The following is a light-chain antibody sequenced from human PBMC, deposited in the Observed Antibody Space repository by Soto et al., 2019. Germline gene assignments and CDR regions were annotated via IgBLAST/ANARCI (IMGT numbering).Light chain of an antibody. CDR2: AAS. CDR1: QSISSY. CDR3: QQSYSTPLFT. J-gene: IGKJ3*01. Sequence: DIQVTQSPSSLSASVGDRVTITCRASQSISSYLNGYQQKPGKAPKLLIYAASILQSGVPSRFSGSGSGTDFTLTISSLQPEDFATYYCQQSYSTPLFTFGPGTKVDIK. V-gene: IGKV1-39*01.